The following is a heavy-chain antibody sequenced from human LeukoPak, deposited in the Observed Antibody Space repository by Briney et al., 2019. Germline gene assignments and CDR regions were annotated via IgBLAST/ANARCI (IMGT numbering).Heavy chain of an antibody. D-gene: IGHD1-14*01. CDR3: ARVHALKPEASDL. CDR1: GLTFSTVG. V-gene: IGHV3-48*01. J-gene: IGHJ5*02. Sequence: PGGSLRLSCAASGLTFSTVGMTWVRQAPGRGLEWISYISSSSRTIYYSDSVKGRFTISRDNGKDSLHLQMNSLSVDDTATYFCARVHALKPEASDLWGQGTLVTVSS. CDR2: ISSSSRTI.